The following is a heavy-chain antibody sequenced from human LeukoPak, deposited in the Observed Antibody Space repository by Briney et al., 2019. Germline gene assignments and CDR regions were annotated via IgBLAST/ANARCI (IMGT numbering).Heavy chain of an antibody. CDR1: GFTFSHLA. J-gene: IGHJ4*02. V-gene: IGHV3-30*04. CDR2: ISDDTYTK. Sequence: GGSLRLSCAASGFTFSHLAMYWVRQAPGKGLECVSLISDDTYTKYYADSVKGRFIISRDNSKNMLYLQMNGLGTDDSALYYCTVATETTFDYWGQGSLVTVSS. D-gene: IGHD4-17*01. CDR3: TVATETTFDY.